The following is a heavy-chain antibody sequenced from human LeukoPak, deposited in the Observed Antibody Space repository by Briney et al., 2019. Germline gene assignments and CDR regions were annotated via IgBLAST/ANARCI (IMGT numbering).Heavy chain of an antibody. V-gene: IGHV4-39*01. Sequence: PSETLSLSCSVSGGFISSTSNCWDWIRQPPGKGLEWIGSIYYSGTTYYNPSLKRRVTISEDTSKNQFSLKMSSVTAADTAVYYCARRRFSGYPPWGYNSYYMDVWGKGTTVTISS. CDR3: ARRRFSGYPPWGYNSYYMDV. CDR1: GGFISSTSNC. J-gene: IGHJ6*03. D-gene: IGHD5-12*01. CDR2: IYYSGTT.